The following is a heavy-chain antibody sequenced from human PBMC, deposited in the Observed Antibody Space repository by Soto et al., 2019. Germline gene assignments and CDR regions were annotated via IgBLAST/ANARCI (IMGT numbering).Heavy chain of an antibody. D-gene: IGHD6-13*01. J-gene: IGHJ4*02. CDR1: GFNFSVYA. V-gene: IGHV3-30-3*01. Sequence: GGSLRLSCAASGFNFSVYAMHWVRQAPGKGLEWVAVMSYDGSNKYYADSVKGRFTISRDNSKNTLYLQMNSLRVEDTAVYYCARGSSIWATSMAGKTPQFDYWGQGILVTVSS. CDR3: ARGSSIWATSMAGKTPQFDY. CDR2: MSYDGSNK.